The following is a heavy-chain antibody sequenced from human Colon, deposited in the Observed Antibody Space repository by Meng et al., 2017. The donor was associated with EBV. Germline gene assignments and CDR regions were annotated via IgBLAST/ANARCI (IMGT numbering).Heavy chain of an antibody. D-gene: IGHD3-10*01. Sequence: QLRQQGLGRGSRSPLLPLSITFPGSVDTISVNGYEWDWLRQRPGRVVEWIGAIYHSGSASYYPALQGRVTMFVDTSKNQFSLMLTSVTATDTAVYYCARRRGGSGRDCWGQGTLVTVSS. V-gene: IGHV4-39*01. CDR1: VDTISVNGYE. CDR3: ARRRGGSGRDC. CDR2: IYHSGSA. J-gene: IGHJ4*02.